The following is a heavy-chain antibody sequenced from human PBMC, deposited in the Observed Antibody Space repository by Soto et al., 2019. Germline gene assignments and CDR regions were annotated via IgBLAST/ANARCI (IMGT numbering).Heavy chain of an antibody. Sequence: QVQLVQSGAELKKPGASVEVSCKPSGYTFNSYGITWVRQAPGQGLEWMGWISAYNSNTVYAQRLQGRVTMTTDTSTSTAYMELRSLRSDDTAVYYCARGAPHDYWGQGTLVTVSS. CDR2: ISAYNSNT. V-gene: IGHV1-18*01. CDR3: ARGAPHDY. CDR1: GYTFNSYG. J-gene: IGHJ4*02.